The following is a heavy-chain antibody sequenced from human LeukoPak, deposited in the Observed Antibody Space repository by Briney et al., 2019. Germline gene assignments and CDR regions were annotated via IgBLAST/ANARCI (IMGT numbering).Heavy chain of an antibody. J-gene: IGHJ5*02. CDR3: ARDQVNWNDGNWFDP. V-gene: IGHV4-31*03. D-gene: IGHD1-20*01. CDR1: GGSISSGGYY. CDR2: IYYSGST. Sequence: SQTLSLTCTVSGGSISSGGYYWSWIRQHPGKGLEWIGYIYYSGSTYYNPSLKSRVTISVDTSKNQFSLKLSSVTAADTAVYYCARDQVNWNDGNWFDPWGQGTLVTVSS.